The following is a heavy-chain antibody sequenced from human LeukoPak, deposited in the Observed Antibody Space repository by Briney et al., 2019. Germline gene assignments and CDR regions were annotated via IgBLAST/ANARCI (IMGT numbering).Heavy chain of an antibody. CDR3: ARESMATNYMDV. V-gene: IGHV4-4*07. D-gene: IGHD5-24*01. Sequence: SETLSLTCTVSGGSISDYYWDWIRQPAGEGLEWIGRIYISGTTSYNPSLNSRVTMSVDSSKNQFSLSLSSVTAADTAVYYCARESMATNYMDVWGKGTTVTVSS. J-gene: IGHJ6*03. CDR2: IYISGTT. CDR1: GGSISDYY.